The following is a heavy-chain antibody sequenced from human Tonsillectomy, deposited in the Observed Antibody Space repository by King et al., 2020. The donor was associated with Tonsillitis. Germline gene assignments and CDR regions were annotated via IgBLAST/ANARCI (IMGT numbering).Heavy chain of an antibody. CDR2: IYSGGST. V-gene: IGHV3-53*01. J-gene: IGHJ2*01. Sequence: VQLVESGGGLIQPGGSLRLSCAASGFTVSSNYMSWVRQAPGKGLEWVSVIYSGGSTYYADSVKGRFTISRDNSKNTLNLQMNSLRAGDTAVYYCARERNYWYFDLWGRGTLVTVSS. CDR3: ARERNYWYFDL. CDR1: GFTVSSNY.